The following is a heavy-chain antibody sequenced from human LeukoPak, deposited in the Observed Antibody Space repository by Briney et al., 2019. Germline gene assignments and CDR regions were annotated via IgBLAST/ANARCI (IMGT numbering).Heavy chain of an antibody. CDR3: ARDRAALQDWVEFDP. J-gene: IGHJ5*02. CDR2: IRDSGEA. V-gene: IGHV3-66*03. D-gene: IGHD3/OR15-3a*01. CDR1: GFRVSDYY. Sequence: TGGSLRLSCAVSGFRVSDYYMSWVRQAPGKGLEWVGLIRDSGEAFYADFVRGRFAISRDESENTLYLQINSLRVEDTAVYFCARDRAALQDWVEFDPWGQGTPVIVSS.